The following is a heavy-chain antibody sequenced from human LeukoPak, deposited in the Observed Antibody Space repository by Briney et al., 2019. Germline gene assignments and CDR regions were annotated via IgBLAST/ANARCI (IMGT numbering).Heavy chain of an antibody. D-gene: IGHD3-22*01. J-gene: IGHJ4*02. V-gene: IGHV3-30-3*01. CDR3: ARDADSSAEGDY. Sequence: GGSQRLSCAASGFTFSSYAMHWVRQAPGKGLEWVAVISYDGSNKYYTDSVKGRFTISRDNSKNTLYLQMNSLRAEDTAVYYCARDADSSAEGDYWGQGTLVTVSS. CDR2: ISYDGSNK. CDR1: GFTFSSYA.